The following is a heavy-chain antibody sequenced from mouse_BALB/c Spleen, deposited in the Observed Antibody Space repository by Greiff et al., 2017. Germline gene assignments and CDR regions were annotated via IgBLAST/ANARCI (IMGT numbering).Heavy chain of an antibody. CDR1: GYTFTSYW. CDR2: IYPSDSYT. J-gene: IGHJ2*01. CDR3: TRSSITTSPFDY. Sequence: VQLQQPGAELVRPGASVKLSCKASGYTFTSYWINWVKQRPGQGLEWIGNIYPSDSYTNYNQKFKDKATLTVDKSSSTAYMQLSSPTSEDSAVYYCTRSSITTSPFDYWGQGTTLTVSS. V-gene: IGHV1-69*02. D-gene: IGHD1-2*01.